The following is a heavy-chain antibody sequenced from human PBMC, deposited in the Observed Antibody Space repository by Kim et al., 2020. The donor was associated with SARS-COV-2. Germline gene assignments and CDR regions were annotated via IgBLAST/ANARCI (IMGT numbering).Heavy chain of an antibody. V-gene: IGHV1-8*01. CDR2: GNT. Sequence: GNTGYAQKFQGRVTMTRNTSISTAYMELSSLRSEDTAVYYCARGIAADYWGQGTLVTVSS. D-gene: IGHD6-25*01. J-gene: IGHJ4*02. CDR3: ARGIAADY.